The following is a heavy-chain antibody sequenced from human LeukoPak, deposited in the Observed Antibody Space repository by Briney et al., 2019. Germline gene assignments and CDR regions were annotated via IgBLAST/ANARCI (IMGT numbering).Heavy chain of an antibody. V-gene: IGHV4-59*12. CDR3: ARGAQWLVPYYFDY. J-gene: IGHJ4*02. CDR2: IHYSGST. D-gene: IGHD6-19*01. CDR1: GGSISSYY. Sequence: SETLSLTCTVSGGSISSYYWSWIRQPPGKGLEWIGYIHYSGSTNYNPSLKSRVTISVDTSKNQFSLKLSSVTAADTAVYYCARGAQWLVPYYFDYWGQGTLVTVSS.